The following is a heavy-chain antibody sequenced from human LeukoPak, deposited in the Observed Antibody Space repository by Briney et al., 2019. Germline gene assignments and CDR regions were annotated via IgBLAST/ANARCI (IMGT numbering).Heavy chain of an antibody. D-gene: IGHD5-24*01. Sequence: GGSLRLSCAASGFTFSSYAMSWVRQAPGKGLEWVSDISIGGSTYYTDSVKGRFTISRDNSKNTLHLQMNSLRAEDTAVYYCAKARDGYNTGFDYWGQGTLVTVSS. CDR1: GFTFSSYA. CDR2: ISIGGST. V-gene: IGHV3-23*01. J-gene: IGHJ4*02. CDR3: AKARDGYNTGFDY.